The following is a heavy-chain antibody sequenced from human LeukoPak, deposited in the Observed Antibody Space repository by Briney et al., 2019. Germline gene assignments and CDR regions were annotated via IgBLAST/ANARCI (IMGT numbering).Heavy chain of an antibody. CDR3: ARDFLDIVVVVATFGY. CDR2: ISSSSSYI. D-gene: IGHD2-15*01. Sequence: PGGSLRLSCAASGFTFSSYSMNWVRQAPGKGLEWVSSISSSSSYIYYADSVKGRFTISRDNAKNSLYLQMNSLRAEDTAVYYCARDFLDIVVVVATFGYWGQGTLVTVSS. J-gene: IGHJ4*02. V-gene: IGHV3-21*01. CDR1: GFTFSSYS.